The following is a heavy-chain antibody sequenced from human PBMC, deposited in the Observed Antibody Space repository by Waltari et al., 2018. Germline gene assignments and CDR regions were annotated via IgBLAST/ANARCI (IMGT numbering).Heavy chain of an antibody. CDR3: ARVFDSSMGNFGMDV. Sequence: EVQLVESGGGLVKPGGSLRLSCAASGFIFNIYDMNWVRQAPGKGLEWVASIMSSSTYIYYADSVKGRFTISRDNAKNALYLQMNSLRAEDTAVYYCARVFDSSMGNFGMDVWGQGTTVTVSS. J-gene: IGHJ6*02. CDR1: GFIFNIYD. CDR2: IMSSSTYI. V-gene: IGHV3-21*01. D-gene: IGHD3-22*01.